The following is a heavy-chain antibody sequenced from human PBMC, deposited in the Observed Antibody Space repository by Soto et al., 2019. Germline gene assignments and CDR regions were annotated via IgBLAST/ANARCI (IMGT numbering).Heavy chain of an antibody. J-gene: IGHJ6*02. D-gene: IGHD3-10*02. CDR3: VRDYVMDV. Sequence: GGSMRLSCAASGFIFSWDAMNWVRQAPGKGLEWVSPISTTSTYIYYADSVKGRFTISRDNANNSLHLQMDSLRAEDTAVYYCVRDYVMDVWGQGTTVTVSS. CDR1: GFIFSWDA. CDR2: ISTTSTYI. V-gene: IGHV3-21*01.